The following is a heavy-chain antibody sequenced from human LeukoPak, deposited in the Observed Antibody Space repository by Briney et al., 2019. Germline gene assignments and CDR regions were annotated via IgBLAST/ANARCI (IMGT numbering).Heavy chain of an antibody. CDR3: ARGGLLWFGELSGY. Sequence: GGSLRLSCAASGFTFSSYAMHWVRQAPWEGLEYVSVISSNGGSTYYANSVKGRFTISRDNSKNTLYLQMGSLRAEDMAVYYCARGGLLWFGELSGYWGQGTLVTVSS. CDR2: ISSNGGST. D-gene: IGHD3-10*01. J-gene: IGHJ4*02. CDR1: GFTFSSYA. V-gene: IGHV3-64*01.